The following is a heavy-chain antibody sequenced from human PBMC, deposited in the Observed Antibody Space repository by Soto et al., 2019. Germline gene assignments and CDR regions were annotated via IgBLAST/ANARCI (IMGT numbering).Heavy chain of an antibody. CDR3: VRDRYSSSGWFDP. D-gene: IGHD3-10*01. Sequence: SQTLSLTCALSGDRVSSYSAAWNWIRQSPSGVLEWLGRTYYRSRFFSDYAESVKSRIIINPDTSKNQFSLQLKSVTPEDTAVYYCVRDRYSSSGWFDPWGQGTPVTVSS. V-gene: IGHV6-1*01. CDR2: TYYRSRFFS. J-gene: IGHJ5*02. CDR1: GDRVSSYSAA.